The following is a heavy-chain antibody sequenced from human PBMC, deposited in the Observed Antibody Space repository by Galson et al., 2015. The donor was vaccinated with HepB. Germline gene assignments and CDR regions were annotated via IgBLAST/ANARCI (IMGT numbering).Heavy chain of an antibody. Sequence: SLRLSCAASGFSFSTYWMTWVRQAPGKGLEWVANIKQDGGETYYLDSVKGRFTISRDNAKSSVYLQMNSLRAEDTAVYYCARISPWWGQGTLVPVSS. V-gene: IGHV3-7*03. CDR3: ARISPW. CDR1: GFSFSTYW. CDR2: IKQDGGET. J-gene: IGHJ4*02. D-gene: IGHD3-3*02.